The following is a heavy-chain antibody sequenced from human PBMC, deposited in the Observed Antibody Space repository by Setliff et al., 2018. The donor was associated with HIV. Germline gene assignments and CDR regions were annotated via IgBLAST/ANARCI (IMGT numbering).Heavy chain of an antibody. Sequence: SSETLSLTCTVSGGSISSYSWSWIRQPPGEGLEWIGYIFYSGSTNYNPSLKSRATMSVDTSKNQFSLKLTSVTASDTAVYYCARAAAGNTGPFDLWGQGSPVTVSS. CDR1: GGSISSYS. D-gene: IGHD4-17*01. CDR2: IFYSGST. V-gene: IGHV4-59*08. J-gene: IGHJ4*02. CDR3: ARAAAGNTGPFDL.